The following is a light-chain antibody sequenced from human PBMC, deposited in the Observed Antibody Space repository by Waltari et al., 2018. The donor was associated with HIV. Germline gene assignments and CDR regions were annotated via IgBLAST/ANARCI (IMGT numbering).Light chain of an antibody. V-gene: IGLV2-8*01. Sequence: QSALTQPPSASGSLGQSVTISCTGTSSDVGAYNYVSWYQQHPGKAPKLIIYEVSQRPSGVPDRFSGSKSGNTASLTVSGLQPEDEADYYCSSYAGTNMGVFGGGTKLTVL. CDR2: EVS. CDR1: SSDVGAYNY. CDR3: SSYAGTNMGV. J-gene: IGLJ2*01.